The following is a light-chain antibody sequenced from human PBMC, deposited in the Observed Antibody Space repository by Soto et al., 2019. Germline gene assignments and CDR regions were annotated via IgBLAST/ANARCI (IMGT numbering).Light chain of an antibody. J-gene: IGKJ1*01. CDR1: QSVPSKY. Sequence: EIVLTQSPGTLSLSPGERATLSCRASQSVPSKYLAWYQQNPGQAPRLLIYGASNRATGIPDKFSGSGSGTDFTLTISRLEPDDFAVYFFQQYGTSPRTFGQGTKVDIK. CDR3: QQYGTSPRT. V-gene: IGKV3-20*01. CDR2: GAS.